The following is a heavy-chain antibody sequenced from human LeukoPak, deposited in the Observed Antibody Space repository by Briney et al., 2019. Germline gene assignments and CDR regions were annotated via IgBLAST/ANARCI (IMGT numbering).Heavy chain of an antibody. CDR1: GGSISSHY. Sequence: PSETLSLTCTVSGGSISSHYWSWIRQPPGKGLEWIGYIYYSGSTNYNPSLKSRVTISVDTSKNQFSLKLSSVTAADTAVYYCARTIVGATEPYYYYGMDVWGQGTTVTVSS. J-gene: IGHJ6*02. CDR3: ARTIVGATEPYYYYGMDV. CDR2: IYYSGST. D-gene: IGHD1-26*01. V-gene: IGHV4-59*11.